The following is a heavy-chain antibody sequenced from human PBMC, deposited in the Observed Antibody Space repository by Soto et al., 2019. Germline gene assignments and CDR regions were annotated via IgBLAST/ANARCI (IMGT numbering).Heavy chain of an antibody. J-gene: IGHJ4*02. CDR2: IIPIFGTA. Sequence: SVKVSCKASGGTFSSYAISWVRQAPGQGLEWMGGIIPIFGTANYAQKFQGRVTITADESTSTAYMELSSLRSEDTAVYYCARYPDYGDYYFDYWGQGTLVTAPQ. CDR3: ARYPDYGDYYFDY. D-gene: IGHD4-17*01. V-gene: IGHV1-69*13. CDR1: GGTFSSYA.